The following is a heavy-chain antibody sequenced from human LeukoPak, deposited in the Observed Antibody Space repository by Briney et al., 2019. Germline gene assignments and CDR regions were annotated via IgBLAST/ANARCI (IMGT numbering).Heavy chain of an antibody. CDR3: ARESGSFDY. CDR1: GYTFTAHY. V-gene: IGHV1-2*02. Sequence: ASVNVSFKTSGYTFTAHYLHWVRQAPGQGLDWMGYIDPNINGATYAQKFQGRVTFTRDTSISTVYMELSSLTSDDTAIYYCARESGSFDYWGQGTLVTVSS. J-gene: IGHJ4*02. CDR2: IDPNINGA. D-gene: IGHD1-26*01.